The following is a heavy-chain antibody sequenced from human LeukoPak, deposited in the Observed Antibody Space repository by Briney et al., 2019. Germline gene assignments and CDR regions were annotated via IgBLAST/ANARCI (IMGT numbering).Heavy chain of an antibody. CDR1: GGSISSSSYY. Sequence: PSETLSLTCTVSGGSISSSSYYWGWIRQPPGKGLEWIGSIYYSGSTYYNPSLKSRVTISVDTSKNQFSLKLSSVTAADTAVYYCARGARSITMVRGVTRNKYYYYYYMDVWGKGTTVTVSS. J-gene: IGHJ6*03. D-gene: IGHD3-10*01. CDR2: IYYSGST. CDR3: ARGARSITMVRGVTRNKYYYYYYMDV. V-gene: IGHV4-39*07.